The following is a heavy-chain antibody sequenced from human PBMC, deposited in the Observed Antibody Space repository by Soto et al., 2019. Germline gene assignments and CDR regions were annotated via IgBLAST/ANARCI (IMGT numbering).Heavy chain of an antibody. J-gene: IGHJ4*02. CDR3: ARDRGSGYGLDY. Sequence: QTGGSLRLSCAASGFTFSSYGMHWVRQAPGKGLEWVAVIWYDGSNKYYADSVKGRFTISRDNSKNTLYLQMNSLRAEDTAVYYCARDRGSGYGLDYWGQGTLVTVSS. CDR2: IWYDGSNK. D-gene: IGHD3-16*01. V-gene: IGHV3-33*01. CDR1: GFTFSSYG.